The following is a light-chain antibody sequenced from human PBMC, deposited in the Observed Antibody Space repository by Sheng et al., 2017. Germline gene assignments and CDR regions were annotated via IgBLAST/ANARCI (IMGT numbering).Light chain of an antibody. CDR3: QSYNDFKQVV. Sequence: FILTQPHSVSGSPGKTVTISCTRNRGSIYTNYVQWYRQRPGSSPTTVIYENHQRLSGVPDRFSGSIDSSSNSATLTISGLQAEDEADYYCQSYNDFKQVVFGGGTKLTVL. V-gene: IGLV6-57*01. CDR1: RGSIYTNY. CDR2: ENH. J-gene: IGLJ3*02.